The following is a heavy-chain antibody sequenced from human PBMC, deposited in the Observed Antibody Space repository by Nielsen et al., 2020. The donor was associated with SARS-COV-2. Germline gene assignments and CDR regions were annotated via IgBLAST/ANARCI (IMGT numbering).Heavy chain of an antibody. CDR3: ARVITMVRGVSKSQYYGMDV. J-gene: IGHJ6*02. D-gene: IGHD3-10*01. CDR2: IYYSGST. V-gene: IGHV4-59*12. Sequence: SETLSLTYTVSSGSISGFYWTWIRQPPGKGLEWIGSIYYSGSTYYNPSLKSRVTISVDTSKNQFSLKLSSVTAADTAVYYCARVITMVRGVSKSQYYGMDVWGQGTTVTVSS. CDR1: SGSISGFY.